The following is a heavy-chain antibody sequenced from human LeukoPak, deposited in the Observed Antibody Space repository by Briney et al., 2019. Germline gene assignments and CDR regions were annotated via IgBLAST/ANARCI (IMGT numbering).Heavy chain of an antibody. CDR2: IYYSGST. D-gene: IGHD4-23*01. Sequence: SETLSLTCTVSGGSISSYYWSWIRQPPGKGLEWIGYIYYSGSTNYNPSLKSRVTISVDTSKNQFSLKLSSVTAADTAMYYCARVPPGAVVYYFDCWGQGTLVTVSS. J-gene: IGHJ4*02. CDR1: GGSISSYY. V-gene: IGHV4-59*08. CDR3: ARVPPGAVVYYFDC.